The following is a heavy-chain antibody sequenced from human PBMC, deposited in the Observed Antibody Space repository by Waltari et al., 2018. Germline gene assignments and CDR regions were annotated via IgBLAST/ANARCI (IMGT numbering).Heavy chain of an antibody. Sequence: EVQLVESGGGLVQLGGSLRLSCAASGFTFSSYEMTWVRQAPGKGLEWVSYISSSGSTIYYADSVKGRFTISRDNAKNSLYLQMNSLRAEDTAVYYCAREMEGAAAAFDYWGQGTLVTVSS. V-gene: IGHV3-48*03. CDR1: GFTFSSYE. D-gene: IGHD6-13*01. J-gene: IGHJ4*02. CDR3: AREMEGAAAAFDY. CDR2: ISSSGSTI.